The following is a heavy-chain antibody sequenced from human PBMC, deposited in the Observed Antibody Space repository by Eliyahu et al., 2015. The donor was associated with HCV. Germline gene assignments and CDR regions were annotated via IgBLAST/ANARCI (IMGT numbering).Heavy chain of an antibody. CDR2: IRSKAYXGTT. J-gene: IGHJ5*02. D-gene: IGHD3-3*01. V-gene: IGHV3-49*05. CDR1: GXTFGXYG. Sequence: EVQLVESGGGLVKSGRSLRLSCTASGXTFGXYGMXWFXQAPGKGLEWVGFIRSKAYXGTTEXAASVKGRFTISRDXSKSIAYLQMNSLKTEDTGVYYCSRDLLKPYYDFWSGWLPHNWFDPWGQGTLVTVSA. CDR3: SRDLLKPYYDFWSGWLPHNWFDP.